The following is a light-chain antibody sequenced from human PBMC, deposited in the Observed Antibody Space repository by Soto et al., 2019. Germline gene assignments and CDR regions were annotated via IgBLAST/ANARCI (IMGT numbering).Light chain of an antibody. V-gene: IGKV1-6*01. Sequence: AIQMTQSPSSLSASVGYRFTLTCRASQDIRNDLGWYQQKPGMAPRFLIYAASNLQSGVPSRFSGSGSGTDFTLTISSLQPEDFATYYCVQHYNYPPTFGQGTKVDIK. CDR1: QDIRND. CDR2: AAS. J-gene: IGKJ1*01. CDR3: VQHYNYPPT.